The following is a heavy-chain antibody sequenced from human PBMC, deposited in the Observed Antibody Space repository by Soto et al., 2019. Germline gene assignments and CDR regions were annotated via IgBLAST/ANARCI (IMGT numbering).Heavy chain of an antibody. CDR1: GGSISSSSYY. CDR2: IYYSGST. J-gene: IGHJ4*02. V-gene: IGHV4-39*01. Sequence: SETLSLTCTVSGGSISSSSYYWGWIRQPPGKGLEWIGSIYYSGSTYYNPSLKSRVTISVDTSKNQFSLKLSSVTAADTAVYYCARQGRQWPTDQFDYWGQGTLVTVS. CDR3: ARQGRQWPTDQFDY. D-gene: IGHD2-8*01.